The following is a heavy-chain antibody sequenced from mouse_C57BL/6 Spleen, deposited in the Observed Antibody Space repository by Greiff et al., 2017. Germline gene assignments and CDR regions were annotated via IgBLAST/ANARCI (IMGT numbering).Heavy chain of an antibody. V-gene: IGHV1-82*01. CDR3: ARDYGSSYWYFDV. CDR1: GYAFSSSW. Sequence: VEPGASVKISCKASGYAFSSSWMNWVKQRPGKGLEWIGRIYPGDGDTNYNGKFKGKATLTADKSSSTAYMQLSSLTSEDSAVYFCARDYGSSYWYFDVWGTGTTVTVSS. CDR2: IYPGDGDT. J-gene: IGHJ1*03. D-gene: IGHD1-1*01.